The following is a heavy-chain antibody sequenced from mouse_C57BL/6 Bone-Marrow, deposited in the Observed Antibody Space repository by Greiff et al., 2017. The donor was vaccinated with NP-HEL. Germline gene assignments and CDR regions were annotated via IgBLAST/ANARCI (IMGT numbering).Heavy chain of an antibody. CDR3: ARNWMGYYFDY. V-gene: IGHV1-69*01. CDR1: GYNFTSYW. Sequence: VKLQQPGAELVMPGASVKLSCKASGYNFTSYWMHWVKQRPGQGLEWIGEIDPSASYTNYNQKFKGKSTLTVDQSSSTAYMQLSSLTSLDSAVYYCARNWMGYYFDYWGQGTTLTVSS. D-gene: IGHD4-1*01. J-gene: IGHJ2*01. CDR2: IDPSASYT.